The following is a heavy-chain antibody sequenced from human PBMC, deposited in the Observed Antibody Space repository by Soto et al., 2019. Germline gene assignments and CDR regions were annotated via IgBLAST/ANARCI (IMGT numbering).Heavy chain of an antibody. Sequence: ESGGGVVQPGRSLRLSCAASGFTAGNYGMHWVRQAPGKGLEWVAYISYDGSYEYSADFVKGRFTLSRDNSKNTLFLQINSLRAEDTAVYYCARDRHPWYLDYWGQGTLVTVPT. CDR2: ISYDGSYE. J-gene: IGHJ4*02. CDR3: ARDRHPWYLDY. V-gene: IGHV3-33*05. D-gene: IGHD6-6*01. CDR1: GFTAGNYG.